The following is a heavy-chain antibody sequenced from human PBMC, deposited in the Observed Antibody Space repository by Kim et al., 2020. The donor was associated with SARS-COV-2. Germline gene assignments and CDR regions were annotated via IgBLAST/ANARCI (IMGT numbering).Heavy chain of an antibody. V-gene: IGHV5-51*01. CDR1: GYNFSRSW. CDR3: ARSGYCNDERCYGLVY. CDR2: IYPGDSDT. J-gene: IGHJ4*02. Sequence: GESLKISCKVSGYNFSRSWIGWVRQMPGKGLEWMGTIYPGDSDTRYSPSFQGQVTISVDKSITTAYVQWSSLKASDTAMYYCARSGYCNDERCYGLVYWGQGTLVTVSS. D-gene: IGHD2-15*01.